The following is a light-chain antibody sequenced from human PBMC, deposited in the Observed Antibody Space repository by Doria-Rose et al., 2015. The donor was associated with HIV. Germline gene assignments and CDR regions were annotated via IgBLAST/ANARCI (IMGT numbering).Light chain of an antibody. CDR1: QSFSSTY. CDR3: HQYGTSWT. Sequence: QSPGTLSLSPGERATLSCRASQSFSSTYLAWYQQKTGQAPSLLIYDGSTRATGIPDRFSASGSGTDFTLTINRLEPEDFALYYCHQYGTSWTFGQGTKVEI. V-gene: IGKV3-20*01. J-gene: IGKJ1*01. CDR2: DGS.